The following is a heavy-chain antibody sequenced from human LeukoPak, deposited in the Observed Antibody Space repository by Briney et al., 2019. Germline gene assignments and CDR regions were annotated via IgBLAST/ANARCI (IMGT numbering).Heavy chain of an antibody. D-gene: IGHD2-21*01. J-gene: IGHJ4*02. CDR1: GFTLSSYA. Sequence: GSLRLSCAASGFTLSSYAMSWVRQAPGKGLEWVSAISVSGNTYHADSVKGRFTISRDSSKNTLYLQMNRLRAEDAAVYYCAKAPVTTCSGAYCYPFDYWGQGTLVTVSS. CDR3: AKAPVTTCSGAYCYPFDY. V-gene: IGHV3-23*01. CDR2: ISVSGNT.